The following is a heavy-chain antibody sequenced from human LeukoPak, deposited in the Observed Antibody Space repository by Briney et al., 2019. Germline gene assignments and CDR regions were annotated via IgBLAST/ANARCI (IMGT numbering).Heavy chain of an antibody. CDR3: ARGVFFGVVIITFRFDP. CDR1: GGSISSYY. D-gene: IGHD3-3*01. Sequence: SETLSLTCTVSGGSISSYYWSWIRQPAGKGLEWIGRIYTSGSTNYNPSLKSRVTMSVDTSKNQFSLKLSSVTAADTAVYYCARGVFFGVVIITFRFDPWGQGTLVTVSS. V-gene: IGHV4-4*07. CDR2: IYTSGST. J-gene: IGHJ5*02.